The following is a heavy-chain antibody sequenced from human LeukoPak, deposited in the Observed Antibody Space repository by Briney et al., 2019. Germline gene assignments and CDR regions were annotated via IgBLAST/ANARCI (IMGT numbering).Heavy chain of an antibody. D-gene: IGHD2/OR15-2a*01. CDR1: GGSINTYF. CDR3: ARAIGDY. CDR2: IYYSGST. J-gene: IGHJ4*02. V-gene: IGHV4-59*01. Sequence: PSETLSLTCTVSGGSINTYFWSWIRQPPGKGLEWIGYIYYSGSTNYNPSLKSRVTISVDTSKNQFSLKLSSVTAADTAVYYCARAIGDYWGQGTLVTVSS.